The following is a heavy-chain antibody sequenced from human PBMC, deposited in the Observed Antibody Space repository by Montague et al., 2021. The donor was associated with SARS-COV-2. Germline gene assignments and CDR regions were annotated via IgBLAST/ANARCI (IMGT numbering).Heavy chain of an antibody. CDR3: AKQPGAGAVVYWYFDL. CDR1: GFAFNNFA. D-gene: IGHD6-19*01. Sequence: SLRLSCAASGFAFNNFAMTWVRQPPGKGLEWVSSIFGSGAGTYYADSVKGRFTISRDNSRNTVYPQMNSLRSEDTAKYYCAKQPGAGAVVYWYFDLWGRGTVVSVSS. J-gene: IGHJ2*01. CDR2: IFGSGAGT. V-gene: IGHV3-23*01.